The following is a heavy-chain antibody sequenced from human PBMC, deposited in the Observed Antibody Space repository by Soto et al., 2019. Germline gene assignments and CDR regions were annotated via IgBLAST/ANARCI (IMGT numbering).Heavy chain of an antibody. CDR3: ARFVRSCSATTCSTRADV. J-gene: IGHJ6*02. Sequence: SETLSLTCTVPGGFVNSDTHSWSWIRQTPGKRLEWIGFIYSGGSTKNPSLRSRVTMSVDTSKNQFSLKLRSVIVADTAVYHCARFVRSCSATTCSTRADVWGQGITVTVSS. D-gene: IGHD2-2*01. CDR2: IYSGGST. CDR1: GGFVNSDTHS. V-gene: IGHV4-61*01.